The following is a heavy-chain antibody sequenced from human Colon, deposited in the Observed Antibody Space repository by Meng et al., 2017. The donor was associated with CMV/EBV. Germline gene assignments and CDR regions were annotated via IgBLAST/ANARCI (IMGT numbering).Heavy chain of an antibody. CDR1: GFTFSSYE. CDR2: ISSSGSTI. Sequence: GGSLRLSCAASGFTFSSYEMNWVRQAPGKGLEWVSYISSSGSTIYYADSVKGRFTISRDNAKNSLYLQMNSLRAEDTAVFYCARDPYGKWDYWGQGTLVTVSS. J-gene: IGHJ4*02. D-gene: IGHD4-17*01. V-gene: IGHV3-48*03. CDR3: ARDPYGKWDY.